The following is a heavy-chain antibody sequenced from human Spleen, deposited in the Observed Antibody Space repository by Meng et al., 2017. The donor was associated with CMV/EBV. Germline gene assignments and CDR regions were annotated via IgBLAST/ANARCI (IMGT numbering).Heavy chain of an antibody. J-gene: IGHJ3*01. CDR2: IYTGGHT. CDR1: GFIVGTNY. Sequence: GESLKISCAASGFIVGTNYMTWVRQAPGKGLEWVSFIYTGGHTYYSDSAKGRFTTSRGNYENKLYLQMNNLRPEDGAVYYCARVDYATSSASFDVWGHGTMVTVSS. D-gene: IGHD2-2*01. CDR3: ARVDYATSSASFDV. V-gene: IGHV3-66*02.